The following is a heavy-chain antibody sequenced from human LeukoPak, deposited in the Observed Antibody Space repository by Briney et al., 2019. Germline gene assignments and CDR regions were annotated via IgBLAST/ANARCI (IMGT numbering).Heavy chain of an antibody. J-gene: IGHJ6*02. V-gene: IGHV4-59*08. D-gene: IGHD3-10*01. Sequence: SETLSLTCTVSGGSISSYYWSWIRQPPGKGLEWIGYIYNNGGTNYNPSLKSRVTISVDTSKNQFSLKLTSVTAADTAVYYCARNKYYYGSGTGYGMDVWGQGTTVTVSS. CDR2: IYNNGGT. CDR1: GGSISSYY. CDR3: ARNKYYYGSGTGYGMDV.